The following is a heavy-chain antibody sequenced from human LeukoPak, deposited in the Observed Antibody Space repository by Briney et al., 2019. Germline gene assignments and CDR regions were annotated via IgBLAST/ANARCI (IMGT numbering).Heavy chain of an antibody. Sequence: GASVKVSCKASGYTFTGYYMHWVRQAPGQGLEWMGWINPNSGGTNYAQKFQGRVTMTRDTSISTAYMELRSLRSDDTAVYYCARDESSSWYDYWGQGTLVTVSS. D-gene: IGHD6-13*01. CDR2: INPNSGGT. CDR3: ARDESSSWYDY. CDR1: GYTFTGYY. J-gene: IGHJ4*02. V-gene: IGHV1-2*02.